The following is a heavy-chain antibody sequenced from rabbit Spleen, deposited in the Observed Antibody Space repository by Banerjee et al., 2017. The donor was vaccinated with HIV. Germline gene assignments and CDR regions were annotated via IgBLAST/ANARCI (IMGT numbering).Heavy chain of an antibody. CDR3: ARDAGTSFSTYGMDL. CDR2: IYAGSSGST. D-gene: IGHD8-1*01. CDR1: GVSFSSAYD. V-gene: IGHV1S45*01. J-gene: IGHJ6*01. Sequence: QEQLVESGGGLVQPGGSLKLSCKASGVSFSSAYDMCWVRQAPGKGLEWIACIYAGSSGSTYSATWAKGRFTISKTSSTTVTLQMTSLTAADTATYFCARDAGTSFSTYGMDLWGPGTLVTVS.